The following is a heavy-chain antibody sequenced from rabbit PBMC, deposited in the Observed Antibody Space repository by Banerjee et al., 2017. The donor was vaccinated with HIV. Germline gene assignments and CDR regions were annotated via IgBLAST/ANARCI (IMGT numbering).Heavy chain of an antibody. CDR1: GFSFSNNCW. D-gene: IGHD6-1*01. CDR3: ARDDNDYYGLGL. Sequence: QEQLEESGGDLVKPEGSLTLTCTASGFSFSNNCWICWVRQAPGKGLEWIACIYAGSSGTTYYASWAKGRFTISEPSSTTVTLQMTSLTAADTATYFCARDDNDYYGLGLWGPGTLVTVS. CDR2: IYAGSSGTT. V-gene: IGHV1S45*01. J-gene: IGHJ4*01.